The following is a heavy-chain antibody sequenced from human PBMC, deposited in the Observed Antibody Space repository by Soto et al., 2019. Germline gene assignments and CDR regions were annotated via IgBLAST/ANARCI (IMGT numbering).Heavy chain of an antibody. D-gene: IGHD3-3*01. Sequence: GASVKVSCKASGYTFTDYYMHWVRQAPGQGLEWMGWINPNSGGTNYAQKFQGRVTMTRDTSISTAYMEMSRLRSDDTAVYYCARDIDTINDFWSGYSDYWGQGTLVTLSS. J-gene: IGHJ4*02. CDR3: ARDIDTINDFWSGYSDY. CDR1: GYTFTDYY. V-gene: IGHV1-2*02. CDR2: INPNSGGT.